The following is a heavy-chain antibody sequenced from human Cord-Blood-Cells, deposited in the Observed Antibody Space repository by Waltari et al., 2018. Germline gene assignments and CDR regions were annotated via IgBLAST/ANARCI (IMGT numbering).Heavy chain of an antibody. CDR3: ARRIAAAGTAKDAFDI. D-gene: IGHD6-13*01. J-gene: IGHJ3*02. CDR2: INPKRGGT. Sequence: QVQLVQSGAEVKKPGASVKVSCKASGYTFTGYYMHWVRQAPGQGREWMGWINPKRGGTNYAQKCQGRVTMARDTSISTAYMELSRLRSDDTAVYYCARRIAAAGTAKDAFDIWGQGTMVTVSS. CDR1: GYTFTGYY. V-gene: IGHV1-2*02.